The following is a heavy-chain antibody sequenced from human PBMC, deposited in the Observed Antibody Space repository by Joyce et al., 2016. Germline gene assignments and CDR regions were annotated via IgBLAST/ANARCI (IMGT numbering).Heavy chain of an antibody. CDR2: INPSGDST. CDR3: ARDRVAGYCSGGSCYGALDI. V-gene: IGHV1-46*01. CDR1: GYTFTSYY. Sequence: QVQLVQSGAEVKKPGASVKVSCKASGYTFTSYYMHWVRQAPGQGLEWMGIINPSGDSTNYTQKFQGRVTMTRDTSTNTVYMELSSLRSEDTAVHYCARDRVAGYCSGGSCYGALDIWGQGTRVTVSS. J-gene: IGHJ3*02. D-gene: IGHD2-15*01.